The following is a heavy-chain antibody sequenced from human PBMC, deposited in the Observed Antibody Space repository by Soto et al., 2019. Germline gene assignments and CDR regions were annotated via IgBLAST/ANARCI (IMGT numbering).Heavy chain of an antibody. V-gene: IGHV1-2*02. Sequence: QVHLVQSGAEVKKPGASVKVSCKASRDTFTGYYMHWVRQAPGQGLEWMGWINPNSGSPNYAQKFQGRVTMTRDTSISTVYMELSRLRSDDTAVYYCARARIPSAFDIWGQGTMVTVSS. CDR1: RDTFTGYY. CDR2: INPNSGSP. J-gene: IGHJ3*02. CDR3: ARARIPSAFDI.